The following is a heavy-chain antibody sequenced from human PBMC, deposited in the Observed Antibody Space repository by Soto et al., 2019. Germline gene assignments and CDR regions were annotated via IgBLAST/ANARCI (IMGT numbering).Heavy chain of an antibody. CDR3: ARASIVVVTANWFDP. D-gene: IGHD2-21*02. J-gene: IGHJ5*02. CDR2: IYYSGST. CDR1: GGSISSGGYY. V-gene: IGHV4-31*03. Sequence: TLSLTCTVSGGSISSGGYYWSWIRQHPGKGLEWIGYIYYSGSTYYNPSLKSRVTISVDTSKNQFSLKLSSVTAADTAVYYCARASIVVVTANWFDPWGQGTLVTVSS.